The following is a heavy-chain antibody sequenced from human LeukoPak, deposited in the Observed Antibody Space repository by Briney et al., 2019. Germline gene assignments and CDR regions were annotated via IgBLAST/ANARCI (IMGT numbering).Heavy chain of an antibody. CDR1: GGSISSSGYY. D-gene: IGHD5-12*01. V-gene: IGHV4-61*08. J-gene: IGHJ5*02. CDR3: ARGGSGYDWFDP. Sequence: SETLSLTCTVSGGSISSSGYYWSWIRQPPGKGLEWIGYITYSGSTNYNPSLKSRVTISVDTSKNQFSLKLSSVTAADTAVYYWARGGSGYDWFDPWGQGTLVTVSS. CDR2: ITYSGST.